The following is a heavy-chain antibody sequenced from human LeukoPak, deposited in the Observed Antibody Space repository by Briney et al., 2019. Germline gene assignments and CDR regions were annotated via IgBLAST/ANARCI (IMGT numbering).Heavy chain of an antibody. V-gene: IGHV4-4*09. D-gene: IGHD3-10*01. Sequence: SETLSLTCTVSGGSISRYYWSWIRQPPGKGLEWIGYIYTSGSTNYNPSLKSRVTISVDTSKNQFSLKLSSVTAADTAVYYCASSPHVLLWFGEFKEDYYYYMDVWGKGTMVTVSS. CDR2: IYTSGST. CDR3: ASSPHVLLWFGEFKEDYYYYMDV. CDR1: GGSISRYY. J-gene: IGHJ6*03.